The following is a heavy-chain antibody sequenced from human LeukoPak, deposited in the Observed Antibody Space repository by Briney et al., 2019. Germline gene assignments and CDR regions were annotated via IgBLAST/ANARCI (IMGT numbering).Heavy chain of an antibody. J-gene: IGHJ4*02. D-gene: IGHD5-24*01. V-gene: IGHV3-21*01. Sequence: GGSLRLSCAASGFTFSSYSMNWVRQAPGKGLEWVSSISSSSSYIYYADSVKGRFTISRDNAKNSLYLQMNSLRAEDTAVYYCARVTGGYNLVDYWGQGTLVTVSS. CDR3: ARVTGGYNLVDY. CDR2: ISSSSSYI. CDR1: GFTFSSYS.